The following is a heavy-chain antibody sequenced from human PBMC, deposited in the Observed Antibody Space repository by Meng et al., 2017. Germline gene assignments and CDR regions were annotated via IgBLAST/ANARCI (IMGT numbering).Heavy chain of an antibody. V-gene: IGHV3-23*04. CDR3: AKDQWELLD. J-gene: IGHJ4*02. D-gene: IGHD1-26*01. Sequence: VLLVASVGGVVQLGTSLRLSCADSGFTFSPHAMTWVRQAPGKGLEWVSAISGSGGSTYYADSVKGRFTISRDNSKNTLYLQMNSLSAEDTAVYYCAKDQWELLDWGQGTLVTVSS. CDR1: GFTFSPHA. CDR2: ISGSGGST.